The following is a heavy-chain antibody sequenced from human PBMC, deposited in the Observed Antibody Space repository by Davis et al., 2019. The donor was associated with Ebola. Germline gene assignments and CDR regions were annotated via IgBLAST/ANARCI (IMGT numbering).Heavy chain of an antibody. CDR2: ISAYNGNT. CDR1: AYTFTTYG. Sequence: ASSQVSCNASAYTFTTYGISCVRQAPGHGRAWMGWISAYNGNTNYAQKLQGRVTMTTDTSTSTAYMELRSLRSDDTAVYYCARDYGSGSPDYWGQGTLVTVSS. D-gene: IGHD3-10*01. CDR3: ARDYGSGSPDY. V-gene: IGHV1-18*01. J-gene: IGHJ4*02.